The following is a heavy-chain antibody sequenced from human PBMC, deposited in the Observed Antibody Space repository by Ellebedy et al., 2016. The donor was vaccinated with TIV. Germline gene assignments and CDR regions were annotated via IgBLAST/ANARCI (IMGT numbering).Heavy chain of an antibody. J-gene: IGHJ5*02. CDR2: IGHTGST. D-gene: IGHD2/OR15-2a*01. Sequence: SETLSLXXAVYGQSFTGYHWGWIRQTPGEGLEWVGDIGHTGSTNYNPSLKSRVTISLDWSKNQFSLILMSVTAADTATYYCARGVFHRFDPWGQGTPVTVSS. CDR1: GQSFTGYH. CDR3: ARGVFHRFDP. V-gene: IGHV4-34*01.